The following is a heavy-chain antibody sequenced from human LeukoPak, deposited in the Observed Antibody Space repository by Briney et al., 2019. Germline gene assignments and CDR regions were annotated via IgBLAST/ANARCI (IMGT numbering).Heavy chain of an antibody. D-gene: IGHD4/OR15-4a*01. V-gene: IGHV4-59*01. Sequence: PSETLSLTCTVSGGSTSSYYWSWIRQPPGKGLEWIGYIYYSGSTNYNPSLKSRVTISVDTSKNQFSLKLSSVTAADTAVYYCARGYGGGFDYWGQGTLVTVSS. CDR3: ARGYGGGFDY. CDR1: GGSTSSYY. J-gene: IGHJ4*02. CDR2: IYYSGST.